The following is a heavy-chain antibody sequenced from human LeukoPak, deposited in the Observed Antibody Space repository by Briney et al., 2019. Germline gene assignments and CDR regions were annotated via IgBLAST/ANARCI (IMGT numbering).Heavy chain of an antibody. Sequence: GASVKVCCKSSGYTFTGYYMHLVRQAPGQGLEWMGWINPNSGGTNYAQKFQVRVTMTRDTYISTAYMELRRLRSDDTAVYYCARVGGVTTYCGGDCYPGTDFDIWGQGTMVTVSS. J-gene: IGHJ3*02. CDR1: GYTFTGYY. CDR3: ARVGGVTTYCGGDCYPGTDFDI. V-gene: IGHV1-2*02. CDR2: INPNSGGT. D-gene: IGHD2-21*02.